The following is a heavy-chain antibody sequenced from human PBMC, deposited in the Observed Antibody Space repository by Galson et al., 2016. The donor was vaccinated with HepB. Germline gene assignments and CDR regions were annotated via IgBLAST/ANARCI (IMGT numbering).Heavy chain of an antibody. V-gene: IGHV1-24*01. D-gene: IGHD1-26*01. CDR1: GDSLSEVS. Sequence: SVKVSCKVSGDSLSEVSIHWVRQAPGKGLEWLGGFDAEDGETIYAHDFQGRVIMTEDTSTHTAYMELRSLRSEDTAVYYCATDLRWVPLRSPDDWGQGTLVTVS. J-gene: IGHJ4*02. CDR2: FDAEDGET. CDR3: ATDLRWVPLRSPDD.